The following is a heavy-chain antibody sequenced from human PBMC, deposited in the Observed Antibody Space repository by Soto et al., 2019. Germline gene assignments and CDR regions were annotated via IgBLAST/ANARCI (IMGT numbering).Heavy chain of an antibody. V-gene: IGHV1-69*13. CDR1: GGTFSSYA. D-gene: IGHD1-26*01. J-gene: IGHJ4*02. CDR3: AREAFTTTVGATSYFDY. CDR2: IIPIFGTA. Sequence: SVKVSCKASGGTFSSYAISWVRQAPGQGLEWMGGIIPIFGTANYAQKFQGRVTITADESTSTAYMELSSLRSEDTAVYYCAREAFTTTVGATSYFDYWGQGTLVTVSS.